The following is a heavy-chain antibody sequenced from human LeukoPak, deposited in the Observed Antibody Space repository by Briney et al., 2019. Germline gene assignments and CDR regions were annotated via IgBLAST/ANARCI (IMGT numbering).Heavy chain of an antibody. CDR3: ARAGIAVVGNSEGGYYYGMDV. V-gene: IGHV4-59*08. Sequence: PSETLSLTCTVSGGSISSYYWSWIRQPPGKGLEWIGYIYYSGSTNYNPSLKSRVTISVDTSKNQFSLKLSSVTAADTAVYYCARAGIAVVGNSEGGYYYGMDVWGQGTTVTVSS. CDR2: IYYSGST. D-gene: IGHD6-19*01. CDR1: GGSISSYY. J-gene: IGHJ6*02.